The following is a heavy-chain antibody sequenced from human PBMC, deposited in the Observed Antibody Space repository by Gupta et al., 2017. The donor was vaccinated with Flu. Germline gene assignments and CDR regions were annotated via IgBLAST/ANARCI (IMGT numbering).Heavy chain of an antibody. J-gene: IGHJ4*02. D-gene: IGHD5-12*01. V-gene: IGHV3-23*01. CDR1: GFPFSSHA. Sequence: EVHLLESGGGMVQRGGSLRLSCAASGFPFSSHAMRSVRQAPGKGLQWVSGISGGGDRVYYTDSVEGRFTISRDNSKNTLYLQMNSLTDEDTAVYYCAKEGVGSGYYFDHWGQGTLVTVSS. CDR3: AKEGVGSGYYFDH. CDR2: ISGGGDRV.